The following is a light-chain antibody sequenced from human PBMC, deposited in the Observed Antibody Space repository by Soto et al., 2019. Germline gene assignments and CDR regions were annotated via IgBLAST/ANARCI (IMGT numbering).Light chain of an antibody. CDR3: SSYAGSNNYV. V-gene: IGLV2-8*01. Sequence: QSALTQPPSASGSPGQSVTISCTGTRSDVGGYNCVSWYQQHPGKAPKLMIYEVSKRPSGVPDRFSGSKSCNTASLTFSGLQAEDEADYYSSSYAGSNNYVFGTGTKLTVL. J-gene: IGLJ1*01. CDR1: RSDVGGYNC. CDR2: EVS.